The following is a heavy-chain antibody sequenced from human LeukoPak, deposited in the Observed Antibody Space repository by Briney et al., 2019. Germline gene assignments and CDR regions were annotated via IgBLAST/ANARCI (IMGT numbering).Heavy chain of an antibody. CDR3: ARVHEKRQYYDYVWGSYRYGNYYFDY. Sequence: ASVKVSCKASGGTFSSYAISWVRQAPGQGLEWMGRIIPILGIANYAQKFQGRVTITADKSTSTAYMELSSLRSEDTAVYYCARVHEKRQYYDYVWGSYRYGNYYFDYWGQGTLVTVSS. CDR1: GGTFSSYA. D-gene: IGHD3-16*02. V-gene: IGHV1-69*04. CDR2: IIPILGIA. J-gene: IGHJ4*02.